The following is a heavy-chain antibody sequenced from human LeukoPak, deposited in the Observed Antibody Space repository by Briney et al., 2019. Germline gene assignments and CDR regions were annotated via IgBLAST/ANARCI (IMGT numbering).Heavy chain of an antibody. V-gene: IGHV3-66*01. CDR3: ARDYAILHAFDI. CDR2: IYSGGST. D-gene: IGHD2-21*01. Sequence: GGSLRLSCAASGFTVSSNYMTWVRQAPGKGLERVSVIYSGGSTYYADSVKGRFTISRDNSKNTLYLQMNGLRAEDTAVYYCARDYAILHAFDIWGQGTLVTVSS. CDR1: GFTVSSNY. J-gene: IGHJ3*02.